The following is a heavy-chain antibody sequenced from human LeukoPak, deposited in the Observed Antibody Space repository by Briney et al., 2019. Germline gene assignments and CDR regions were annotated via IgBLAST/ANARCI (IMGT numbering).Heavy chain of an antibody. CDR2: ISYDGSNK. V-gene: IGHV3-30-3*01. Sequence: GGSLRLSCAASGFTFSSYAMHWVRQAPGKGLEWVAVISYDGSNKYYADSVKGRFTISRDNSKNTLYLQMNSLRAEDTAVYYCARDPLPGSGPTHWFDPWGQGTLVTVSS. D-gene: IGHD6-19*01. CDR3: ARDPLPGSGPTHWFDP. J-gene: IGHJ5*02. CDR1: GFTFSSYA.